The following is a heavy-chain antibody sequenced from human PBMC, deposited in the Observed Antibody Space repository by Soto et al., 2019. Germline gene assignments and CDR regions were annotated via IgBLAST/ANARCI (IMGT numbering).Heavy chain of an antibody. Sequence: GGSLRLSCTASGFTFGDYAMSWFRQAPGKGLEWVGFIRSKAYGGTTEYAASVKGRFTISRDDSKSIAYLQMNSLKTEDTAVYYCTRAARPHYYYYYMDVWGKGTTVTVSS. CDR1: GFTFGDYA. CDR3: TRAARPHYYYYYMDV. CDR2: IRSKAYGGTT. J-gene: IGHJ6*03. V-gene: IGHV3-49*03. D-gene: IGHD6-6*01.